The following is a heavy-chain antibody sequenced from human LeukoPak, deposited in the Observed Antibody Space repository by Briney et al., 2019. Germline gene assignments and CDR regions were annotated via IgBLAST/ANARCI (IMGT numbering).Heavy chain of an antibody. V-gene: IGHV4-4*02. CDR3: AREFPPRYYYDSSGSPVGYFDY. CDR2: IYHSGST. Sequence: SETLSLTCAVSGGSISSSNWWSWVRQPPGKGLEWIGEIYHSGSTNYNPSLKSRVTISVDKSKNQFSLKLSSVTAADTAVYYCAREFPPRYYYDSSGSPVGYFDYWGQGTLVTVSS. J-gene: IGHJ4*02. CDR1: GGSISSSNW. D-gene: IGHD3-22*01.